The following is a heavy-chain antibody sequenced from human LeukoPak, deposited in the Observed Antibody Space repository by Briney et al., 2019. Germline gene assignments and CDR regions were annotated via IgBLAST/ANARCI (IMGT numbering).Heavy chain of an antibody. CDR3: AKDGSIGTYYTFDH. V-gene: IGHV3-23*01. J-gene: IGHJ4*02. Sequence: GGSLRLSCEASGFTFNNHVMTWVRQAPGKGLEWVSSITANAAMTYYAHSVKGRFTVSRDNSNNRLYLQLSGLTAADTAVYYCAKDGSIGTYYTFDHWGQGTLVTVSS. CDR1: GFTFNNHV. D-gene: IGHD1-26*01. CDR2: ITANAAMT.